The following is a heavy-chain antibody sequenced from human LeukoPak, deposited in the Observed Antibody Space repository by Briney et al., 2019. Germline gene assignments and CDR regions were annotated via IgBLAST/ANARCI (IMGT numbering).Heavy chain of an antibody. D-gene: IGHD1-26*01. CDR3: ARVVGWEPDAFDI. CDR1: GGTFSSYA. CDR2: IIPIFGTA. J-gene: IGHJ3*02. Sequence: SVKVSCKASGGTFSSYAISWVRQAPGQGLEWMGGIIPIFGTANYAQKFQGRVTITADESTSTAYMELSRLRSDDTAVYYCARVVGWEPDAFDIWGQGTMVTVSS. V-gene: IGHV1-69*01.